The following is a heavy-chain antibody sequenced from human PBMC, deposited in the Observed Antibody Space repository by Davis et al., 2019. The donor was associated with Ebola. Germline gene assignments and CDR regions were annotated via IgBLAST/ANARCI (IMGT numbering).Heavy chain of an antibody. CDR1: GFTFSRSA. CDR2: ISGSGGST. Sequence: GGSLRLSCAASGFTFSRSAMTWVRQAPGKGLEWVSAISGSGGSTYYADSVKGRFTISRDNSKNTLYLQMNSLRAEDTAVYYCAKVTIFGVVIRGYYFDYWGQGTLVTVSS. J-gene: IGHJ4*02. D-gene: IGHD3-3*01. V-gene: IGHV3-23*01. CDR3: AKVTIFGVVIRGYYFDY.